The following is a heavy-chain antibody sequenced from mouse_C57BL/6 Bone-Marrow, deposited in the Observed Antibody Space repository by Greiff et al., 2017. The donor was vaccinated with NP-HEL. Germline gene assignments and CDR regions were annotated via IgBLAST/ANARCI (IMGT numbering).Heavy chain of an antibody. CDR2: INPNNGGT. CDR1: GYTFTNYY. CDR3: AGARHCDYGSGYGYFDV. V-gene: IGHV1-26*01. J-gene: IGHJ1*03. D-gene: IGHD1-1*01. Sequence: VQLQQSGPELVKPGASVKISCKASGYTFTNYYMNWVKQSHGKSLEWIGDINPNNGGTSYNQKFKVKATLTVDKSYSTAYMELRSLTSEASAVYYCAGARHCDYGSGYGYFDVWGTGTTVTVSS.